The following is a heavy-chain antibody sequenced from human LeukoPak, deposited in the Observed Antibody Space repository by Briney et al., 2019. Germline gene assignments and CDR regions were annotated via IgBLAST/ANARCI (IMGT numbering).Heavy chain of an antibody. CDR1: GFTLSSYE. J-gene: IGHJ6*02. V-gene: IGHV3-48*03. CDR3: ARGSLTGEYGMDV. D-gene: IGHD1-20*01. CDR2: ISSSGRTI. Sequence: GGSLRLSCAASGFTLSSYEMNWVRQAPGKGLEWISYISSSGRTIYYADSVKGRFTISRDNAKNSLYLQMNSLRVEDMAVYYCARGSLTGEYGMDVWGQGTTVTVSS.